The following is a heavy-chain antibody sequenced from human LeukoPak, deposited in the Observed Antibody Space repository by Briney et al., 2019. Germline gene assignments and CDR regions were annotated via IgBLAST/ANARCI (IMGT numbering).Heavy chain of an antibody. J-gene: IGHJ4*02. Sequence: PSQTLSLTCTVSGVSISSGDYHWSWIRQHPGKGLEWIGYTYATGRIYYTPSLESRSTISVDMSKNQFSLQLSSVTAADTAGYYWAGRTDHLEDYWGQGTLVTVSS. V-gene: IGHV4-31*03. D-gene: IGHD1-14*01. CDR1: GVSISSGDYH. CDR3: AGRTDHLEDY. CDR2: TYATGRI.